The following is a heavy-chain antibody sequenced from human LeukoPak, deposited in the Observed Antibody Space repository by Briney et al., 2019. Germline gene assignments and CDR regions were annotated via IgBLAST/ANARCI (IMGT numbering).Heavy chain of an antibody. CDR1: GFTFSSNY. CDR2: IYSGGST. J-gene: IGHJ3*02. V-gene: IGHV3-66*01. D-gene: IGHD3-22*01. Sequence: PGGSLRLSCAASGFTFSSNYMSWVRQAPGKGLEWVSVIYSGGSTYYADSVKGRFTISRDNSKNTLYLQMNSLRAEDTAVYYCARDQLGYDSSGYYRTYDAFDIWGQGTMVTVSS. CDR3: ARDQLGYDSSGYYRTYDAFDI.